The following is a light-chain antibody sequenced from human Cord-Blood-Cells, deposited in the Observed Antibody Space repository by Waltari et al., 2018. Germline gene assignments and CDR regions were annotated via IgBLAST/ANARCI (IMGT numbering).Light chain of an antibody. CDR2: YDS. V-gene: IGLV3-21*04. CDR3: QVWDSSSDHV. CDR1: NIGSKS. J-gene: IGLJ1*01. Sequence: SYVLTQPPSVSVAPGKTARITFGGNNIGSKSVHWYQQKPGQAPVLVIYYDSDRPSGIPERFSGSNSGNTATLTISRVEAGDEADYYCQVWDSSSDHVFGTGTKVTVL.